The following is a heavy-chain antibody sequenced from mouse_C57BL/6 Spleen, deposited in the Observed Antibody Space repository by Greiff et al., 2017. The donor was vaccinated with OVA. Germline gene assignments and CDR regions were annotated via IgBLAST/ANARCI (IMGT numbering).Heavy chain of an antibody. J-gene: IGHJ3*01. CDR3: ARGGYSNSAWLAY. V-gene: IGHV1-69*01. CDR2: IDPSDSYT. Sequence: QIQLQQPGAELVMPGASVKLSCKASGYTFTSYWMHWVKQRPGQGLEWIGEIDPSDSYTNYNQKFKCKSTLTVDKSSSTAYMQLSSLTSEDSAVYYCARGGYSNSAWLAYWGQGTLVTVSA. CDR1: GYTFTSYW. D-gene: IGHD2-5*01.